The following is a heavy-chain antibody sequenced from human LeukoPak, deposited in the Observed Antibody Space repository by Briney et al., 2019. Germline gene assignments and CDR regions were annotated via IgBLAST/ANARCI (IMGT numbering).Heavy chain of an antibody. Sequence: PSQTLSLTCTVSGGSISSGGYYWSWIRQHPGKGLEWIGYIYYSGSTYYNPSLKSRVTISVDTSKNQFSLKLSSVTAADTAVYYCARHSSSGYYYYYYYMDVWGKGTTVTVS. V-gene: IGHV4-31*03. CDR3: ARHSSSGYYYYYYYMDV. CDR1: GGSISSGGYY. J-gene: IGHJ6*03. CDR2: IYYSGST. D-gene: IGHD3-22*01.